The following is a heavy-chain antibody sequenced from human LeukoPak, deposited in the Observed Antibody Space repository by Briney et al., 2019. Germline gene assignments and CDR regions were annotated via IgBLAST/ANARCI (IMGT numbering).Heavy chain of an antibody. CDR3: ATGFPVAGTADAFDI. J-gene: IGHJ3*02. V-gene: IGHV3-66*01. CDR1: GFTVSSNY. D-gene: IGHD6-19*01. Sequence: PGGSLRLSCAASGFTVSSNYMSWVRQAPGKGLEWVSVIYSGGSTYYADSVKGRFTISRDNSKNTLYLQMNSLRAEDTAVYYCATGFPVAGTADAFDIWGQGTMVTVSS. CDR2: IYSGGST.